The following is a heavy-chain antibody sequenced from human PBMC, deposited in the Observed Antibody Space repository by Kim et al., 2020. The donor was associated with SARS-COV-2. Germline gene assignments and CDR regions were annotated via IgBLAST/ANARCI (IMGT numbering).Heavy chain of an antibody. D-gene: IGHD6-13*01. Sequence: SVKVSCKASGGTFSSYAISWVRQAPGQGLEWMGGIIPIFGTANYAQKFQGRVTITADESTSTAYMELSSLRSEDTAVYYCARGTTAAGVFDYWGQGTLVTDSS. J-gene: IGHJ4*02. CDR1: GGTFSSYA. CDR3: ARGTTAAGVFDY. V-gene: IGHV1-69*13. CDR2: IIPIFGTA.